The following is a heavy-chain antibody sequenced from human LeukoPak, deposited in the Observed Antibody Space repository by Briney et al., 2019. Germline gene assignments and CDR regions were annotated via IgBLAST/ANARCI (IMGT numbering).Heavy chain of an antibody. Sequence: PGGSLRLSCAASGFTFSSYAMSWVRQAPGKGPEWVSAISGSGGSTYYADSVKGRFTISRDNSKNTLYLQMNSLRAEDTAVYYCAKGRGYYDSSGKGGFDYWGQGTLVTVSS. D-gene: IGHD3-22*01. J-gene: IGHJ4*02. CDR1: GFTFSSYA. CDR3: AKGRGYYDSSGKGGFDY. CDR2: ISGSGGST. V-gene: IGHV3-23*01.